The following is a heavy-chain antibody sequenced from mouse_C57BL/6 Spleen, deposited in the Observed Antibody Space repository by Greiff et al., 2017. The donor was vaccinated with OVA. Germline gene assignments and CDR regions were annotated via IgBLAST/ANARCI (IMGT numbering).Heavy chain of an antibody. Sequence: QVQLQQPGAELVKPGASVKLSCKASGYTFTSYWMHWVKQRPGQGLEWIGMIHPNSGSTNYNEKFKSKATLTVDKSSSTAYMQLSSLTSEDSAVYYCARSPYYYGGFFDYWGQGTTLTVSS. J-gene: IGHJ2*01. V-gene: IGHV1-64*01. CDR2: IHPNSGST. CDR3: ARSPYYYGGFFDY. CDR1: GYTFTSYW. D-gene: IGHD1-1*01.